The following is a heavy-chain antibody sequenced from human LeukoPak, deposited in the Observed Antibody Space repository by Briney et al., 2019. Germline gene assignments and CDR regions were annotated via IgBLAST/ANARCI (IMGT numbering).Heavy chain of an antibody. J-gene: IGHJ5*02. D-gene: IGHD3-9*01. CDR2: ISYDGSNK. Sequence: GGSLRLSCAASGFTFSSYAMHWVRQAPGKGLEWVAVISYDGSNKYYADSVKGRFTISRGNSKNTLYLQMNSLRAEDTAVYYCARALQYYDILTGYHWGQGTLVTVSS. V-gene: IGHV3-30*04. CDR1: GFTFSSYA. CDR3: ARALQYYDILTGYH.